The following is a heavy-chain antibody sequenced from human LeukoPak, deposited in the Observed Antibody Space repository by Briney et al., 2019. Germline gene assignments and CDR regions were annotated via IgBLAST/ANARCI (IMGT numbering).Heavy chain of an antibody. Sequence: SETLSLTCTISGGSINSYYWSWIRQFPGKGLKWIGYISYSGSTNYNPSLKSRVTISVDTSKNQFSLKLSSVTAADTAVYYCARDPTSRSSAFDIWGQGTMVTVSS. V-gene: IGHV4-59*01. CDR1: GGSINSYY. J-gene: IGHJ3*02. CDR3: ARDPTSRSSAFDI. CDR2: ISYSGST.